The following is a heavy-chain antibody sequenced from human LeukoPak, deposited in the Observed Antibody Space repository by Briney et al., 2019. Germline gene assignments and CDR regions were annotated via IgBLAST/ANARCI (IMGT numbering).Heavy chain of an antibody. CDR1: GGSISSYY. CDR3: ASPSSYYYGSGSYPRTDV. Sequence: SETLSLTCTVSGGSISSYYWSWIRQPPGKGLEWIGYIYYSGSTNYNPSLKSRVTISVDTSKNQFSLKLSSVTAADTAVYYCASPSSYYYGSGSYPRTDVWGQGTTVTVSS. D-gene: IGHD3-10*01. J-gene: IGHJ6*02. V-gene: IGHV4-59*12. CDR2: IYYSGST.